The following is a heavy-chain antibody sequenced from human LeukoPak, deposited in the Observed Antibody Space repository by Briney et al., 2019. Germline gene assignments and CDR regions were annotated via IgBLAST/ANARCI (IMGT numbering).Heavy chain of an antibody. V-gene: IGHV5-51*01. CDR1: GYSFTSYW. D-gene: IGHD3-3*01. CDR3: ARIGYDFWSGYPNWFDP. CDR2: IYPGDSDN. J-gene: IGHJ5*02. Sequence: GESLKISCKGSGYSFTSYWIGWVRQMPGKGLEWMGIIYPGDSDNRYSPSFQGQVTISADKSISTAYLQWSSLKASDTAMYYCARIGYDFWSGYPNWFDPWGQGTLVTVSS.